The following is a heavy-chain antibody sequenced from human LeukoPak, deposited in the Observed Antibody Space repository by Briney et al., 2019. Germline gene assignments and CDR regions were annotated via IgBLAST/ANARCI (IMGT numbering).Heavy chain of an antibody. CDR3: ARNYMATISWYDY. CDR1: GFTFSSYS. V-gene: IGHV3-21*01. CDR2: ISSSSSYI. D-gene: IGHD5-24*01. Sequence: GGFLRLSCAASGFTFSSYSMNWVRQAPGKGLEWVSSISSSSSYIYYADSVKGRFTISRDNAKNSLYLQMNSLRAEDTAVYYCARNYMATISWYDYWSQGTLVTVSS. J-gene: IGHJ4*02.